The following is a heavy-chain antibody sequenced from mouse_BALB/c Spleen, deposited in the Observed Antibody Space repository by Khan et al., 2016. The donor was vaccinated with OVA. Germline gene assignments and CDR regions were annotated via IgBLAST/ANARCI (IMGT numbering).Heavy chain of an antibody. D-gene: IGHD2-14*01. CDR2: IWGGGST. CDR3: AKHPRSDRDDAYYFDY. J-gene: IGHJ2*01. CDR1: GFSLTDYG. V-gene: IGHV2-6-5*01. Sequence: QVQLQQSGPGLVAPSQSLSITCTVSGFSLTDYGVSWIRQPPGKGLEWLGVIWGGGSTYYNSPLKSRLSISKDNSKSHVFLKMNSLQTDDTAITYCAKHPRSDRDDAYYFDYWGQGTTLTVSS.